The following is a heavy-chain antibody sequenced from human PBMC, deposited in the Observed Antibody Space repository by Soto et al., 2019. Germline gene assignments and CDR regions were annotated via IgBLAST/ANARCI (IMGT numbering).Heavy chain of an antibody. CDR2: IYHSGST. V-gene: IGHV4-30-2*01. D-gene: IGHD6-19*01. CDR1: GGSISSYS. Sequence: SETLSLTCTVSGGSISSYSWSWIRQPPGKGLEWIGYIYHSGSTYYNPSLKSRVTISVDRSKNQFSLKLSSVTAADTAVYYCAKAGGLGAVAADYWGQGTLVTVSS. CDR3: AKAGGLGAVAADY. J-gene: IGHJ4*02.